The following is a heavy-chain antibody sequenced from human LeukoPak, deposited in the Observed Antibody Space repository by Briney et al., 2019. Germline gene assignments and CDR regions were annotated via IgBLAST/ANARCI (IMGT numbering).Heavy chain of an antibody. V-gene: IGHV4-39*01. CDR2: IYYSGNT. Sequence: SETLSLTCTVSGGSISSSTYHWGWVRQPPGKGLEWIGTIYYSGNTYYNPSLKSRVTISVDTSKNQFSLKLRSVTAADTAVYYCASTYSSGWFENDYWGQGAPVTVSS. J-gene: IGHJ4*02. CDR3: ASTYSSGWFENDY. D-gene: IGHD6-19*01. CDR1: GGSISSSTYH.